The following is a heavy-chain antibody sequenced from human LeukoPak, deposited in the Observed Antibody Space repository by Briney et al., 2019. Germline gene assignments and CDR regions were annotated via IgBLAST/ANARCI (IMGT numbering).Heavy chain of an antibody. V-gene: IGHV3-43*02. D-gene: IGHD2-2*03. Sequence: PGGSLRLSCAASGFTFDDYAMHWHRQAPGTGLEWVSLLSGDAGSTYYADSVRGRFTISRDNSKNSLYLQMNSLRTEDTALYYCAKDIGYCSSTSCSMFDDAFDIWGQGTMVTVSS. CDR2: LSGDAGST. CDR3: AKDIGYCSSTSCSMFDDAFDI. CDR1: GFTFDDYA. J-gene: IGHJ3*02.